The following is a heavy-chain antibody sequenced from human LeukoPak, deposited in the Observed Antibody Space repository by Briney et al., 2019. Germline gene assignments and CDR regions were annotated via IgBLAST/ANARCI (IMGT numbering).Heavy chain of an antibody. CDR2: INGNTGGT. CDR3: ARVAYCGANCYYSFDY. CDR1: GYTFTAYY. Sequence: ASVKVSCKASGYTFTAYYMHWVRQAPGQRLEWMGWINGNTGGTNYAQKFQGRVTLTRDTSITTAYMELSSLRSDDTAVYYCARVAYCGANCYYSFDYWGQGTLVTVSS. V-gene: IGHV1-2*02. J-gene: IGHJ4*02. D-gene: IGHD2-21*01.